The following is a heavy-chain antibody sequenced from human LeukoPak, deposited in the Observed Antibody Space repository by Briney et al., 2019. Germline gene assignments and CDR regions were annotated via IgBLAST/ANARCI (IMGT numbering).Heavy chain of an antibody. D-gene: IGHD1-14*01. CDR3: ATETIGRHYDY. J-gene: IGHJ4*02. CDR1: GFTFSSCG. CDR2: IGPTGTDR. Sequence: GGSLRLSCAASGFTFSSCGFNWVRQAPGKGLEWVSSIGPTGTDRYYADSVGGRFTISRDNAKNSMYLQMDSLRDEDTAVYYCATETIGRHYDYWGQGTLLTVSS. V-gene: IGHV3-21*01.